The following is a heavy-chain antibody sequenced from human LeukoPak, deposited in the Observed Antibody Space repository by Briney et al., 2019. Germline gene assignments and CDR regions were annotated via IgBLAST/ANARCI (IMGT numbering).Heavy chain of an antibody. J-gene: IGHJ1*01. CDR2: IFGGGDNT. D-gene: IGHD2-15*01. V-gene: IGHV3-53*01. CDR1: GFTVSSNY. Sequence: PGGSLRLSCAASGFTVSSNYMSWVRQAPGKGLEWVSVIFGGGDNTYYADSAKGRFIISRDNSKNTLYLQMNSLRAEDTAVYYCARDLYCSGGSCYQYWGQGTLVTVSS. CDR3: ARDLYCSGGSCYQY.